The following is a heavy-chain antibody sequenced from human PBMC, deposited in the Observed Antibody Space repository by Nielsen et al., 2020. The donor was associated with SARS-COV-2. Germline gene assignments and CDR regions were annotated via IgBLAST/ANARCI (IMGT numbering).Heavy chain of an antibody. V-gene: IGHV4-30-4*08. Sequence: SETLSLTCTVSRGSISSGDYYWSWLRQPPVNGLEWTGFTFNSGNTYYNPSLRSRVTMSLDTSKNQFSLILTSVTAADTAVYYCAREEYGFGLDVWGQGTTVRVSS. CDR3: AREEYGFGLDV. D-gene: IGHD2-2*01. CDR2: TFNSGNT. J-gene: IGHJ6*02. CDR1: RGSISSGDYY.